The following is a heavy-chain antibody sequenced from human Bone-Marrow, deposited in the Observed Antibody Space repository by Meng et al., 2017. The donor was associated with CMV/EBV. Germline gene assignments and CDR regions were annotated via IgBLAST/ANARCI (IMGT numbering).Heavy chain of an antibody. V-gene: IGHV3-30*04. CDR3: ARPMRTYGQWLPTSP. CDR2: ISYDGSNK. CDR1: GFTFSSYA. Sequence: SCAASGFTFSSYAMHWVRQAPGKGLEWVAVISYDGSNKYYADSVKGRFTISRDNSKNTLYLQMNSLRAEDTAVYYCARPMRTYGQWLPTSPWGQGTLVTFYS. D-gene: IGHD6-19*01. J-gene: IGHJ5*02.